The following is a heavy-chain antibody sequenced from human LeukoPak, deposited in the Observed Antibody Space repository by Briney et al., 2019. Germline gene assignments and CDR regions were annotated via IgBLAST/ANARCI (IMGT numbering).Heavy chain of an antibody. J-gene: IGHJ3*02. CDR3: AKMRTPTAHSGDAFDI. V-gene: IGHV3-30*18. Sequence: GGSLRLSCAASGFTFSSYGIHWGRQAPGKELEWVTVISYDGSNKYYVDSVKGRFTISRDNSKNTLNLQMNSLRAEDTAVYYCAKMRTPTAHSGDAFDIWGQGTMVTVSS. CDR2: ISYDGSNK. D-gene: IGHD4-17*01. CDR1: GFTFSSYG.